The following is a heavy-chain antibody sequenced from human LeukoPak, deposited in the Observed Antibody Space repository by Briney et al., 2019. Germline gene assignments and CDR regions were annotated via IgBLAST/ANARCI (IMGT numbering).Heavy chain of an antibody. J-gene: IGHJ6*03. Sequence: GGSLRLSCAASGFTFSNYAMHWVRQAPGKGLEWVAIIWYDGSNKGYADSVKGRFTISRDNSKNTLYLQMNSLRAEDTTVYFCARGAGGDYYFYIDVWGKGTTVTVSS. CDR1: GFTFSNYA. CDR2: IWYDGSNK. D-gene: IGHD1-14*01. CDR3: ARGAGGDYYFYIDV. V-gene: IGHV3-33*01.